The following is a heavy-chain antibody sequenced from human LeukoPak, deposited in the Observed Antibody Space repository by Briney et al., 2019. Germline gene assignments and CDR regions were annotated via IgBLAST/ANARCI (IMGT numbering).Heavy chain of an antibody. V-gene: IGHV3-74*01. Sequence: GGSLRLSCAASGFTFSSYWMHWVRQAPGKGLVWVSRINSDGSSTSYADSVKGRFTISRDNAKNTLYLQMNSLRAEDTAVYYCARERVAYCGGDCYRNIGIFDPWGQGTLVTVSS. CDR1: GFTFSSYW. D-gene: IGHD2-21*02. J-gene: IGHJ5*02. CDR3: ARERVAYCGGDCYRNIGIFDP. CDR2: INSDGSST.